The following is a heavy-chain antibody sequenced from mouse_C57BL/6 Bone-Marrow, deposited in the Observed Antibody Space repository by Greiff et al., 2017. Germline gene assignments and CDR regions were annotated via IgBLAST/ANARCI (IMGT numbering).Heavy chain of an antibody. V-gene: IGHV2-2*01. CDR3: ALTGTYYFDY. Sequence: VMLVESGPGLVQPSQSLSITCTVSGFSLTSYGVHWVRQSPGKGLEWLGVIWSGGSTDYNAAFISRLSISMDNSKSQVFFKMNSLQADDTAIYYCALTGTYYFDYWGQGTTLTVSS. CDR1: GFSLTSYG. D-gene: IGHD4-1*01. CDR2: IWSGGST. J-gene: IGHJ2*01.